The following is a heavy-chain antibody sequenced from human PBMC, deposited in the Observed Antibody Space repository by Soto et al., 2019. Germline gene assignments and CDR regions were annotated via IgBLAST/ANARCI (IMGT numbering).Heavy chain of an antibody. CDR2: ISYDGSNK. Sequence: PGGSLRLSCAASGFTFSSYGMHWVRQAPGKGLEWVAVISYDGSNKYYADSVKGRFTISRDNSKNTLYLQMNSLRAEDTAVYCCAKEDCSGGSCYSYYYYYGMDVWGQGTTVTVSS. V-gene: IGHV3-30*18. CDR3: AKEDCSGGSCYSYYYYYGMDV. CDR1: GFTFSSYG. J-gene: IGHJ6*02. D-gene: IGHD2-15*01.